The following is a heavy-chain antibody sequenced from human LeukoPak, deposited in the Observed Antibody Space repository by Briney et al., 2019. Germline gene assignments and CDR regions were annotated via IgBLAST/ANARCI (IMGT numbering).Heavy chain of an antibody. CDR3: ARDLRDYYDSSGYYHLGY. CDR2: IKQDGSEK. Sequence: GGSLRLSCAASGFTFSSYWMSWVRQAPGKGLEWVANIKQDGSEKYYVDSVKGRFTISRDNAKNSLYLQMNSLRAEDTAVYYCARDLRDYYDSSGYYHLGYWGQGTLVTVSS. J-gene: IGHJ4*02. CDR1: GFTFSSYW. V-gene: IGHV3-7*01. D-gene: IGHD3-22*01.